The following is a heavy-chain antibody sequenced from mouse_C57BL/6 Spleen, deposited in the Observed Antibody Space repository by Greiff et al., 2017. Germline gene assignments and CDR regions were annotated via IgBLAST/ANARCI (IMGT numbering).Heavy chain of an antibody. J-gene: IGHJ4*01. CDR3: ARGSSNYYAMDY. Sequence: QVHVKQPGAELVRPGSSVKLSCKASGYTFTSYWMHWVKQRPIQGLEWIGNIDPSDSETHYNQKFKDKATLTVDKSSSIAYMQLSSLTSEDSAVYYCARGSSNYYAMDYWGQGTSVTVSS. CDR2: IDPSDSET. CDR1: GYTFTSYW. V-gene: IGHV1-52*01. D-gene: IGHD1-1*01.